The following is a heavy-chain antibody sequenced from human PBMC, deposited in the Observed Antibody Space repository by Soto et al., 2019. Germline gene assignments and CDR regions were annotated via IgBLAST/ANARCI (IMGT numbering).Heavy chain of an antibody. V-gene: IGHV1-69*01. D-gene: IGHD3-10*01. CDR2: IIPIFGTA. J-gene: IGHJ6*02. CDR3: AIKYGSGCPVGNYYYYYGMDV. CDR1: GGTFSSYA. Sequence: QVQLVQSGAEVKKPGSSVKVSCKASGGTFSSYAISWVRQAPGQGLEWMGGIIPIFGTAKYAQKFQGRVTITADESTSTAYMELSSLRSEDTAVYYCAIKYGSGCPVGNYYYYYGMDVWGQGTTVTVSS.